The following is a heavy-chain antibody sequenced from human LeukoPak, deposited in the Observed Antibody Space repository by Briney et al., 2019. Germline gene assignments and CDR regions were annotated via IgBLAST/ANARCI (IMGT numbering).Heavy chain of an antibody. CDR2: ISYDGSNK. CDR1: GFTFSSYA. CDR3: ARGSLWLQLDY. J-gene: IGHJ4*02. V-gene: IGHV3-30-3*01. D-gene: IGHD5-24*01. Sequence: GGSLRLSCAAPGFTFSSYAMHWVRQAPGKGLEWVAVISYDGSNKYYADSVKGRFTISRDNSKNTLYLQMNSLRAEDTAVYYCARGSLWLQLDYWGQGTLVTVSS.